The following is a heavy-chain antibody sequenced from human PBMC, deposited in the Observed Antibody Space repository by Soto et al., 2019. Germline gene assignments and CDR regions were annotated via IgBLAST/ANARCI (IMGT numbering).Heavy chain of an antibody. D-gene: IGHD1-26*01. CDR2: ISAHNGDT. CDR3: TLPWGWEVGYGASDT. V-gene: IGHV1-18*01. J-gene: IGHJ3*02. CDR1: GYTFTNHG. Sequence: QVPLVQSGTEVKQPGASVKVSCKASGYTFTNHGLSWVRQAPGQGLEWMGWISAHNGDTKYARSLQGRVTMTRDTSTNTGYMELRSLRSEDTAIYYCTLPWGWEVGYGASDTWGHGTMVTVSS.